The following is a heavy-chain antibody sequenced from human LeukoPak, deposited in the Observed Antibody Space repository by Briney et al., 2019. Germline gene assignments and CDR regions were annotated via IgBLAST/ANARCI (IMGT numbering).Heavy chain of an antibody. J-gene: IGHJ3*02. V-gene: IGHV1-69*05. D-gene: IGHD3-22*01. CDR2: IIPIFGTA. Sequence: SVKVSCKASGGTFSSYAISWVRQAPGQGLEWMGGIIPIFGTANYAQKFQGRVTITTDESTSTAYMELSSLRSEDTAVYYCAVPDSSGYYFAAFDIWGQGTMVTVS. CDR3: AVPDSSGYYFAAFDI. CDR1: GGTFSSYA.